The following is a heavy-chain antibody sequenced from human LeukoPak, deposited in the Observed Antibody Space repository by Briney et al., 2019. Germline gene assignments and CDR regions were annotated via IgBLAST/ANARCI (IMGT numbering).Heavy chain of an antibody. D-gene: IGHD3-3*01. CDR3: ARDFGAPAP. J-gene: IGHJ5*02. CDR2: INGDGSRT. Sequence: PGGSLRLSCAASGFXFSNYWMHWVRQAPGKGLVWVSRINGDGSRTNYADSVKGRFTISRDNAKNTLYLQMSILRVEDTALYYCARDFGAPAPWGQGTLVTVSS. V-gene: IGHV3-74*01. CDR1: GFXFSNYW.